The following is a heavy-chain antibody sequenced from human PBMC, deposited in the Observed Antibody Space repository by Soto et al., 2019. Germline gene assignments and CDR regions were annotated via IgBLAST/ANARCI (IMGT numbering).Heavy chain of an antibody. J-gene: IGHJ4*02. CDR1: GFKISSYW. D-gene: IGHD2-15*01. Sequence: LRLSCAASGFKISSYWIHWVRQVPGKGLVWVSRINGDGSFTRYADSVKGRFTISRDNAKNTLYLQMNNLRADDTAVYYCARVGGGSENFDYWGQGTLVTVSS. V-gene: IGHV3-74*01. CDR2: INGDGSFT. CDR3: ARVGGGSENFDY.